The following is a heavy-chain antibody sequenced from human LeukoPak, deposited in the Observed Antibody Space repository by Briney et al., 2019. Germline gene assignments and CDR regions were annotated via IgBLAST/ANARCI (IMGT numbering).Heavy chain of an antibody. CDR2: INHSGST. J-gene: IGHJ4*02. Sequence: PSETLSLTCAVYGGSFSGYYWSWIRQPPGKGLEWIGEINHSGSTNYNPSLKSRVTISVDTSKNQFSLKLSSVTAADTAVYYCARGMGYCSSTRCRYNTKYYFDYWGQGTLVTVSS. CDR3: ARGMGYCSSTRCRYNTKYYFDY. CDR1: GGSFSGYY. V-gene: IGHV4-34*01. D-gene: IGHD2-2*01.